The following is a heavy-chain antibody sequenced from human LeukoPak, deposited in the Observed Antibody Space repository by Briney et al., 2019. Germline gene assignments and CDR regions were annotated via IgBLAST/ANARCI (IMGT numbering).Heavy chain of an antibody. Sequence: GGSLRLSCAASGFTFSSYSMNWVRQAPGKGLEWVTSISSSSSYIYYADSVKGRFTISRDNAKNSLYLQMNGLRAEDTAVYYCAGAAGQHWGQGTLVTVSP. J-gene: IGHJ4*02. CDR3: AGAAGQH. V-gene: IGHV3-21*01. D-gene: IGHD6-13*01. CDR1: GFTFSSYS. CDR2: ISSSSSYI.